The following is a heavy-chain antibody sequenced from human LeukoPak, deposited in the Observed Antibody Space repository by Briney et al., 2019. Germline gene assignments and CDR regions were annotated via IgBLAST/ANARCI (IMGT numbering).Heavy chain of an antibody. D-gene: IGHD6-13*01. V-gene: IGHV4-30-4*08. J-gene: IGHJ4*02. CDR1: DGSISDGSYF. Sequence: SQTLSLTCTVSDGSISDGSYFWTWIRQHPGKGLEWIGYINYSGRTYYSPSFKSRVTVSVDTSKNQFSLKLSSVTAADTAVYYCARHLIAAVVSDYWGQGTLVTVSS. CDR3: ARHLIAAVVSDY. CDR2: INYSGRT.